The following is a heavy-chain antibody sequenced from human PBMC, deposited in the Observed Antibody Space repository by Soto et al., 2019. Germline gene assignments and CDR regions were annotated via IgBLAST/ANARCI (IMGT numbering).Heavy chain of an antibody. V-gene: IGHV3-23*01. Sequence: GGSLRLSCAASGFTFSSYAMSWVRQAPGKGVEWVSAISGSGGSTYYADSVKGRFTISRDNSKNTLYLQMNSLRAEDTAVYYCAKDPTNPRNYYGSGSYGVWGQGTTVTVSS. CDR1: GFTFSSYA. D-gene: IGHD3-10*01. J-gene: IGHJ6*02. CDR3: AKDPTNPRNYYGSGSYGV. CDR2: ISGSGGST.